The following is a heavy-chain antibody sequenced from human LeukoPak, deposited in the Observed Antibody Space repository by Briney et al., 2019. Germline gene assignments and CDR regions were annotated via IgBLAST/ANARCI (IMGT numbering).Heavy chain of an antibody. CDR3: ARDLPLYDFWSGYFDY. V-gene: IGHV4-39*07. D-gene: IGHD3-3*01. CDR2: IYYSGST. J-gene: IGHJ4*02. CDR1: GGCISSSSYY. Sequence: SETLSLTCTVSGGCISSSSYYWGWIRQPPGKGLEWIGSIYYSGSTYYNPSLKSRVTISVDTSKNQFSLKLSSVTAADTAVYYCARDLPLYDFWSGYFDYWGQGTLVTVSS.